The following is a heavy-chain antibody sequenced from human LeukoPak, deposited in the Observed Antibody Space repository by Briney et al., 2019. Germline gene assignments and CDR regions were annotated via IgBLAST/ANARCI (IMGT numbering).Heavy chain of an antibody. J-gene: IGHJ4*02. D-gene: IGHD5-12*01. Sequence: GRSLRLSCAASGFTFSSYGMHWVRQAPGKGLEWVADIWYDGSNKYYADSVKGRFTISRDNAKNSLYLQMNSLRAEDTAVYYCAREGGWWLFNDYWGQGTLVTVSS. CDR1: GFTFSSYG. CDR3: AREGGWWLFNDY. CDR2: IWYDGSNK. V-gene: IGHV3-33*01.